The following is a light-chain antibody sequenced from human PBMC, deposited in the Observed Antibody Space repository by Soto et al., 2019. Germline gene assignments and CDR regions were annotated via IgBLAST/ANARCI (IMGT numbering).Light chain of an antibody. CDR1: QSVSSY. J-gene: IGKJ4*01. Sequence: EIVLTPSPATLSFSPGERATLSCRASQSVSSYLAWYQQKPGQAPRLLISDASNRATGIPARFSGSGSGTDFTLTISSLEPEDFAVYYCQQRSNWLTFGGGTKVEIK. CDR2: DAS. CDR3: QQRSNWLT. V-gene: IGKV3-11*01.